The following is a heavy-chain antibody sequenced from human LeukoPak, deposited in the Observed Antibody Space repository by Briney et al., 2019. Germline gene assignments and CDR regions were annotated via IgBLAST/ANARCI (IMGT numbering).Heavy chain of an antibody. CDR1: GFTFSSYG. J-gene: IGHJ4*02. D-gene: IGHD2-2*01. CDR2: IRYDGSNK. CDR3: AKDEFGYCSSTSCYILDY. Sequence: GGSLRLSCAASGFTFSSYGMHWVRQARGKGLEGVAFIRYDGSNKYYADSVKGRFTISRDNSKNTLYLQMNRLRAEDTAVYYCAKDEFGYCSSTSCYILDYWGQGTLVTVSS. V-gene: IGHV3-30*02.